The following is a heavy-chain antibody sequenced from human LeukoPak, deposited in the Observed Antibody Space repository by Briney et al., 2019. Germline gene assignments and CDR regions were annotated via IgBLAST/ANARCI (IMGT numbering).Heavy chain of an antibody. Sequence: ASVKVSCKASGYIFTGYYMHWVRQAPGQGLEWMGWINPNSGDTNYAQKFQGRVTMTRDTSISTAYMELSRLRSDDTAVYYCARDLDYYDSSGYFDYWGQGTLVTVSS. D-gene: IGHD3-22*01. CDR3: ARDLDYYDSSGYFDY. V-gene: IGHV1-2*02. CDR2: INPNSGDT. CDR1: GYIFTGYY. J-gene: IGHJ4*02.